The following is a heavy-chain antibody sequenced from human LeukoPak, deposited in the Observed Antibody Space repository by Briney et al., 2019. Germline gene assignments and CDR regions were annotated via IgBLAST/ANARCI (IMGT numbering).Heavy chain of an antibody. CDR2: INPSGGST. J-gene: IGHJ6*03. CDR1: GYTLTSYY. V-gene: IGHV1-46*01. Sequence: ASVKVSCKASGYTLTSYYMHWVRQAPGQGLEWMGIINPSGGSTSYAQKFKGRVTMTRDMSTSTVYMELSSLRSEDTAVYYCARGQVKQQLLPRTGSRYYYYYMDVWGKGTTVTVSS. D-gene: IGHD6-13*01. CDR3: ARGQVKQQLLPRTGSRYYYYYMDV.